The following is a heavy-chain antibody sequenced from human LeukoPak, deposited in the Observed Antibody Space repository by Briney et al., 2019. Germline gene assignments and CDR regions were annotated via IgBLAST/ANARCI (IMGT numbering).Heavy chain of an antibody. V-gene: IGHV3-21*01. CDR2: ISSSSSYI. Sequence: PGGSLRLSCAASGFTFSSYSMNWVRQAPGKGLEWVSSISSSSSYIYYADSVKGRFTISRDNAKNSLHLQMNSLRAEDTAVYYCKSGGAAPGSFDNWGQGTLVTVSP. D-gene: IGHD6-13*01. CDR1: GFTFSSYS. J-gene: IGHJ4*02. CDR3: KSGGAAPGSFDN.